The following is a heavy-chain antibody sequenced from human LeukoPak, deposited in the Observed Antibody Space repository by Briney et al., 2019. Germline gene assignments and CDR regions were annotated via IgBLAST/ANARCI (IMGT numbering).Heavy chain of an antibody. D-gene: IGHD3-10*01. Sequence: SETLSLTCTVSGGSISSYYWSWIRQSPGKGLEWIGYIYYSGSTNYNPSLKSRVTISVDTSKNQFSLQLSSVTAADTAVYYCAGWFGESGFDYWGQGTLVTVSS. CDR3: AGWFGESGFDY. CDR2: IYYSGST. J-gene: IGHJ4*02. V-gene: IGHV4-59*01. CDR1: GGSISSYY.